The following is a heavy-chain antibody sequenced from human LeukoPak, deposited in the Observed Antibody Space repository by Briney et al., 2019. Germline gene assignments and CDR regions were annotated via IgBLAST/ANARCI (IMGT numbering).Heavy chain of an antibody. CDR3: ARAPYTTGRSFYFDS. D-gene: IGHD2-2*02. CDR1: GFTFSSYE. J-gene: IGHJ4*02. V-gene: IGHV3-48*03. Sequence: GGSLRLSCAASGFTFSSYEMNWVRQAPGMGLEWVSYISSGGNNIYYADSVKGRFTISRDNAKNSLYLQMNSLRAEDTALYYCARAPYTTGRSFYFDSWGQGTLVTVSS. CDR2: ISSGGNNI.